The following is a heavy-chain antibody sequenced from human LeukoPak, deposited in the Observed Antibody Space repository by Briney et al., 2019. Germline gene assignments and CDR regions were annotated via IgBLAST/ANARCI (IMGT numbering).Heavy chain of an antibody. Sequence: SETLSLTCTVSGNSFGDYYWSWIRQPAGKGLEWIGRIYTSGSTTYNPSLKSRVTMSVDTSKSQFSLNLMSVTATDTAVYYCTRDTGTTGEVKFDPWGQGTLVTVSS. CDR2: IYTSGST. J-gene: IGHJ5*02. CDR1: GNSFGDYY. CDR3: TRDTGTTGEVKFDP. D-gene: IGHD4-17*01. V-gene: IGHV4-4*07.